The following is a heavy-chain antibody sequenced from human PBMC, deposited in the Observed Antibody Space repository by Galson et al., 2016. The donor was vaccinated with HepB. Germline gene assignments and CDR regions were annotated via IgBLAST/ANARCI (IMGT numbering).Heavy chain of an antibody. J-gene: IGHJ4*02. CDR3: ARDTRHGGLY. Sequence: SLRLSCAASGFPFGTYAMSWVRQAPGEGLEWLATIKPDGSEEYYVDSVKGRFTISGDNARNSVSLQMNSLRAGDTAVYFCARDTRHGGLYWGQGTLVTVSS. CDR2: IKPDGSEE. D-gene: IGHD3-16*01. V-gene: IGHV3-7*04. CDR1: GFPFGTYA.